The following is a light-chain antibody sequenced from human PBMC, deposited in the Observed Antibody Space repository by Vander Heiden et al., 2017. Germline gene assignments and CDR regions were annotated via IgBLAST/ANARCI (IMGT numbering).Light chain of an antibody. V-gene: IGLV2-14*03. CDR2: DVT. J-gene: IGLJ2*01. Sequence: QSALTQPASVSGSPGQSITISCTGTSSDIGAYNYVSWYQHHPGKAPKLMIYDVTNRPSGVSNRFSGSKSVNTASLTISGLQTEDEADYYCCSYTTSSTVVFGGGTKLTVL. CDR1: SSDIGAYNY. CDR3: CSYTTSSTVV.